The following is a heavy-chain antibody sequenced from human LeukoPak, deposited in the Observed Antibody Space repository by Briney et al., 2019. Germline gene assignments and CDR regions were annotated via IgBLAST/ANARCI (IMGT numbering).Heavy chain of an antibody. D-gene: IGHD6-13*01. CDR3: ARKIAAAGSARSYYYYGMDV. Sequence: SQTLSLTCALSGDSFSSNSAAWNWLRQSPSRGLEWLGRTYYRSKWYNDYAVSVKSRITINPDTSKNQFSLQLNSVTPEDTAVYYCARKIAAAGSARSYYYYGMDVWGQGTTVTVSS. CDR2: TYYRSKWYN. V-gene: IGHV6-1*01. J-gene: IGHJ6*02. CDR1: GDSFSSNSAA.